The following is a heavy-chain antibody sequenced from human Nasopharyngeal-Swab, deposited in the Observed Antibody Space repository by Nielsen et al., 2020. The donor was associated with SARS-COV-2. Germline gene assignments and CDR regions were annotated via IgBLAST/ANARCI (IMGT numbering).Heavy chain of an antibody. Sequence: WIRQPPGKGLEWIGEIYYSGSTYYNPSLKSRVTISVDTSKNQFSLKLSSVTAADTAVYYCARARSYGSGRNPKGGGNFDYWGQGTLVTVSS. CDR3: ARARSYGSGRNPKGGGNFDY. J-gene: IGHJ4*02. CDR2: IYYSGST. D-gene: IGHD3-10*01. V-gene: IGHV4-39*01.